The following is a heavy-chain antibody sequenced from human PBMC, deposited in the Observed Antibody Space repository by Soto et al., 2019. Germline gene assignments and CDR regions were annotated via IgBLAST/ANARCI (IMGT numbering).Heavy chain of an antibody. V-gene: IGHV1-18*04. Sequence: ASVKVSCKASGYTFTSYGISWVRQAPGQGLEWMGWISAYNGNTNYAQNLQGRVTMTTDTSTTTAYMELRSLRSDDTAVYYCARGVGGGYYDSSGYYPGGYYYYGMDVWGQGTTVTVSS. CDR2: ISAYNGNT. J-gene: IGHJ6*02. CDR3: ARGVGGGYYDSSGYYPGGYYYYGMDV. D-gene: IGHD3-22*01. CDR1: GYTFTSYG.